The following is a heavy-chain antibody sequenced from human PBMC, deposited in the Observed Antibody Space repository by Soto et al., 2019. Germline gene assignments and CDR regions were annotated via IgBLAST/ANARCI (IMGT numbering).Heavy chain of an antibody. CDR3: ARALIQLWPHYYYGMDV. Sequence: SETLSLTCTVSGGSISSGDYYWSWIRQPPGEGLEWIGYIYYSGTTYYNPSLKSRVTISVDTSKNQFSLKVSSVTAADTAVYYCARALIQLWPHYYYGMDVWGQATTVTVSS. CDR2: IYYSGTT. J-gene: IGHJ6*02. D-gene: IGHD5-18*01. V-gene: IGHV4-30-4*01. CDR1: GGSISSGDYY.